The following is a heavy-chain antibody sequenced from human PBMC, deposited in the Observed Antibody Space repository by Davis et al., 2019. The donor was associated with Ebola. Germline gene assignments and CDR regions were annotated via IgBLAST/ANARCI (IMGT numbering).Heavy chain of an antibody. Sequence: AASVKVSCKASGYTFTSYGITWVRQAPGQGLEWMGWINPHNGNTNYAQNVQGRVTMTTDTSTSTAYMEVGSLRSDDTAVYYCARSRHLLRKLLFIERGFDPWGQGTLVTVSS. V-gene: IGHV1-18*04. J-gene: IGHJ5*02. CDR2: INPHNGNT. D-gene: IGHD2-15*01. CDR3: ARSRHLLRKLLFIERGFDP. CDR1: GYTFTSYG.